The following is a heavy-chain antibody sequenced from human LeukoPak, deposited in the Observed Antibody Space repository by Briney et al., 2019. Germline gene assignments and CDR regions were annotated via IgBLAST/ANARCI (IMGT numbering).Heavy chain of an antibody. CDR3: AKDRMGLHGDYYFDY. D-gene: IGHD4-17*01. CDR2: ISYDGSNK. Sequence: GRSLRLSCAASGFTFSSYGMHWVRQAPGKGLEWVAVISYDGSNKYYADSVKGRFTISRDNSKNTLYLQMNSLRAEDTAVYYCAKDRMGLHGDYYFDYWGQGTLVTVSS. J-gene: IGHJ4*02. CDR1: GFTFSSYG. V-gene: IGHV3-30*18.